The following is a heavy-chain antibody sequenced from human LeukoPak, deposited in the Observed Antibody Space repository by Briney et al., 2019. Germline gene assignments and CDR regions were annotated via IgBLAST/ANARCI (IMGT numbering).Heavy chain of an antibody. D-gene: IGHD5-18*01. CDR2: ISSSGSTI. J-gene: IGHJ6*03. Sequence: GGSRRLSCAASGFTFSRYRMNWVRQAPGKGLEWVSYISSSGSTIYYADSVEGRFTISRDNAKNSLYLQMNSLRAEDTALYYCARDATTQVGYVYMDVWGKGTTVTISS. CDR3: ARDATTQVGYVYMDV. V-gene: IGHV3-48*04. CDR1: GFTFSRYR.